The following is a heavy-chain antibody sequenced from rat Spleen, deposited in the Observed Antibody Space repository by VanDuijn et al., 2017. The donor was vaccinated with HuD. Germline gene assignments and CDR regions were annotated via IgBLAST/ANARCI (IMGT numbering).Heavy chain of an antibody. J-gene: IGHJ2*01. CDR2: ISTSGSRT. CDR1: GFTFSNYY. Sequence: EVQLVESGGGLVQPGRSLKLSCAASGFTFSNYYMAWVRQAPKKGLEWVATISTSGSRTYYPDSVKGRFTISRDNAKSSLYLQMNSLKSEDTATYYCARRGNNLDYWGQGVMVTVSS. V-gene: IGHV5-25*01. D-gene: IGHD1-10*01. CDR3: ARRGNNLDY.